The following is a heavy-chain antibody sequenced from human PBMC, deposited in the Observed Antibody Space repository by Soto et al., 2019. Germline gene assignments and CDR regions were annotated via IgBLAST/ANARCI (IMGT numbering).Heavy chain of an antibody. Sequence: QITLKESGPPLVKPTQNLTLTCTSPGFSLSTCGVGVAWIRQPPGKDLEWLALIYWDDDKRHRPSLESRLTITKDTSNNQVVLTMPNIDSVDTATYYCAHLPCSGVSRYCFSFSGMDVWGHGTTVTVSS. J-gene: IGHJ6*02. V-gene: IGHV2-5*02. CDR2: IYWDDDK. CDR1: GFSLSTCGVG. D-gene: IGHD2-15*01. CDR3: AHLPCSGVSRYCFSFSGMDV.